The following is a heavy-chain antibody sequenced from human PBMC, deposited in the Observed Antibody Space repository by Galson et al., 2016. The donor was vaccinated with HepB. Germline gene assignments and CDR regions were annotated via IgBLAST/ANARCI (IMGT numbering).Heavy chain of an antibody. D-gene: IGHD3/OR15-3a*01. J-gene: IGHJ3*02. Sequence: SVKVSCKASGYTVTSQAMHWVRQAPGQRLEWMGWINAGNGNTKYSQKFQGRVTFTRDTSASTVYMELSSLRSEDTAVYYCAREHDIWTSYAFDIWGQGTMIAVSS. CDR1: GYTVTSQA. CDR2: INAGNGNT. CDR3: AREHDIWTSYAFDI. V-gene: IGHV1-3*01.